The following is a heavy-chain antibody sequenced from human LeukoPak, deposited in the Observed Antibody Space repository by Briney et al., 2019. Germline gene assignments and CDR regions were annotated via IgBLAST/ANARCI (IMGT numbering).Heavy chain of an antibody. CDR1: GYTFTSYG. J-gene: IGHJ4*02. CDR2: ISAYNGNT. D-gene: IGHD2-15*01. Sequence: GASVKVSCKASGYTFTSYGISWVRQAPGQGLEWMGWISAYNGNTNYAQKLQGRVTMTTDTSTSTAYMELRSLRSDDTAVYYCARGATYYCSGGSCYLGYWGQGTLVTVSS. V-gene: IGHV1-18*01. CDR3: ARGATYYCSGGSCYLGY.